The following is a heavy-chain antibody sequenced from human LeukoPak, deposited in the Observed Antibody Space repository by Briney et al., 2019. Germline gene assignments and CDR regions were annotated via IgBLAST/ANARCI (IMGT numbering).Heavy chain of an antibody. CDR3: ARGLRRATAGNLMSD. D-gene: IGHD1-26*01. V-gene: IGHV1-8*01. Sequence: ASVKVSCKASGYTFSSNDINWVRQATGQGPEWMGWMNPNSGNTGYAQKFQGRVTMTRNTSISTAYIELSSLTSEDTAVYYCARGLRRATAGNLMSDWGQGTLVTVSS. CDR2: MNPNSGNT. CDR1: GYTFSSND. J-gene: IGHJ4*02.